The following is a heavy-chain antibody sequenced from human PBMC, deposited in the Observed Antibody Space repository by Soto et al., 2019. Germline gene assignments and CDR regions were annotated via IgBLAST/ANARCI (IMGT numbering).Heavy chain of an antibody. CDR3: ARDSPPQLRLLEWSGGWFDP. J-gene: IGHJ5*02. D-gene: IGHD3-3*01. Sequence: AASVKVSCKASGYTFTSYYMHWVRQAPGQGLEWMGIINPSGGSTSYAQKFQGRVTMTRDTSTSTVYMELSSLRSEDTAVYYCARDSPPQLRLLEWSGGWFDPWGQGTLVTVSS. V-gene: IGHV1-46*01. CDR2: INPSGGST. CDR1: GYTFTSYY.